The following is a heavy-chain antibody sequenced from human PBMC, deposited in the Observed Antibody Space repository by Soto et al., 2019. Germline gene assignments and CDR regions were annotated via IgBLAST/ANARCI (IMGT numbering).Heavy chain of an antibody. V-gene: IGHV4-31*01. CDR3: ARGGAMVRGVTHDAFDI. CDR2: IYYSGST. D-gene: IGHD3-10*01. J-gene: IGHJ3*02. Sequence: QVQLQESGPGLVKPSQTLSLTCTVSGGSISSGGYYWSWIRQHPGKGLEWIGYIYYSGSTYYNPSLKSQVTISVDTSKNQFSLKLSSVTAADTAVYYCARGGAMVRGVTHDAFDIWGQGTMVTVSS. CDR1: GGSISSGGYY.